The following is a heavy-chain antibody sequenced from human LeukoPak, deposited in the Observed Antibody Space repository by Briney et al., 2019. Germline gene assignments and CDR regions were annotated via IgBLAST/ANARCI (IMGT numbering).Heavy chain of an antibody. CDR1: GFTLTDHY. CDR2: ITSSGTTT. J-gene: IGHJ4*02. V-gene: IGHV3-11*01. D-gene: IGHD4-17*01. CDR3: ARDPDYGDPY. Sequence: GGSLRLSCTVSGFTLTDHYMSWFRQSPGRGLEGISWITSSGTTTDYADSVKGRFTISRDNTKNSVYLQMSSLRADDTAVYYCARDPDYGDPYWGQGTLVTVSS.